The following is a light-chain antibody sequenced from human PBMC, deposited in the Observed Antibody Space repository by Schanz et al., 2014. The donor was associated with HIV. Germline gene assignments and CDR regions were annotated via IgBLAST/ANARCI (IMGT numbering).Light chain of an antibody. CDR2: AAS. J-gene: IGKJ3*01. Sequence: AIRITQSPSSLSASTGDRVTITCRASQVITSYLAWYQQKPGKAPKLLIYAASTLVSGVPSRFNGSGSGTDFTLTISCLQSEDFATYYCQQYYSYPLTFGPGTTVDIK. CDR3: QQYYSYPLT. CDR1: QVITSY. V-gene: IGKV1-8*01.